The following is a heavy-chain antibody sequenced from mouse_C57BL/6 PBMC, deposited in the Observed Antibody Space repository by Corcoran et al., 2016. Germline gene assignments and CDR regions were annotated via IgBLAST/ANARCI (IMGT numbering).Heavy chain of an antibody. CDR1: GYTFTTYG. CDR3: ARGLLRFAY. D-gene: IGHD2-3*01. CDR2: INTYSGVP. Sequence: QIQLVQSGPELKKPGETVKISCKASGYTFTTYGMSWVKQAPGKGLKWMGWINTYSGVPTYADDFKGRFAFSLETSASTAYLQINNLKNEETATYFCARGLLRFAYWGQGTLVTVSA. V-gene: IGHV9-3*01. J-gene: IGHJ3*01.